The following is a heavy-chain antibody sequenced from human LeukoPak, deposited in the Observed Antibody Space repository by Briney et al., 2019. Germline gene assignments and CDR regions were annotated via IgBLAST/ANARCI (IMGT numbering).Heavy chain of an antibody. CDR3: AKTTTFDTYYYYYMDV. CDR1: GFTFSSYE. V-gene: IGHV3-48*03. D-gene: IGHD3-10*02. J-gene: IGHJ6*03. CDR2: ISSSGSTI. Sequence: GGSLRLSCAASGFTFSSYEMNWVRQAPGKGLEWVSYISSSGSTIYYADSVKGRFTISRDNAKNSLYLQMNSLRAEDTAVYYCAKTTTFDTYYYYYMDVWGKGTTVTVSS.